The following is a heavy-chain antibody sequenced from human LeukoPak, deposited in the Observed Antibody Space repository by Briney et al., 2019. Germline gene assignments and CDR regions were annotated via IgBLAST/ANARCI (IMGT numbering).Heavy chain of an antibody. D-gene: IGHD7-27*01. CDR2: ISSSSSTI. CDR1: GFTFSSYS. Sequence: GGSLRLSCAASGFTFSSYSMNWVRQAPGKGLEWVSSISSSSSTIYYADSVKGRFTISRDNAKNSLYLQMNSLRDEDTAVYYCARGITGGRTGFDYWGQGTLVTVSS. CDR3: ARGITGGRTGFDY. J-gene: IGHJ4*02. V-gene: IGHV3-48*02.